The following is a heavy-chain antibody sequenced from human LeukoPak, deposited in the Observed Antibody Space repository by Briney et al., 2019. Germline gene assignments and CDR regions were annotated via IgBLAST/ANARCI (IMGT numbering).Heavy chain of an antibody. CDR2: IYSGGST. Sequence: GGSLRLSCAASEFSVGSNYMTWVRQAPGKGLEWVSLIYSGGSTYYADSVKGRFTISRDNSKNTLYLQMNSLRAEDTAVYYCAKDRGREACVGYYFDYWGRGTLVTVSS. V-gene: IGHV3-66*01. D-gene: IGHD3-10*01. CDR1: EFSVGSNY. J-gene: IGHJ4*02. CDR3: AKDRGREACVGYYFDY.